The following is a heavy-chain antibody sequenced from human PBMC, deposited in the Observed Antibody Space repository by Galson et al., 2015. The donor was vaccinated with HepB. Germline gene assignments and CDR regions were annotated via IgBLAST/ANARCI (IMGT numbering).Heavy chain of an antibody. D-gene: IGHD5-18*01. CDR1: GFTFSSYS. CDR2: ISSSSSYI. J-gene: IGHJ6*02. CDR3: ARPMNTAMVRAYYYYYGMDV. Sequence: SLRLSCAASGFTFSSYSMNWVRQAPGKGLEWVSSISSSSSYIYYADSVKGRFTISRDNAKNSLYLQMNSLRAEDTAVYYCARPMNTAMVRAYYYYYGMDVWGQGTTVTVSS. V-gene: IGHV3-21*01.